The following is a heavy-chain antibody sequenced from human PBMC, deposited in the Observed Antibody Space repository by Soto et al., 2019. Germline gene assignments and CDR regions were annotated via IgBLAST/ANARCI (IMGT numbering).Heavy chain of an antibody. J-gene: IGHJ6*02. CDR3: PGDQDKGIAVRPGGMDV. Sequence: QVQLVESGGGVVQPGRSLRLSCAASGFTFSSYGMHWVRQAPGKGLEWVAVIWYDGSNKYYADSVKGRFTISRDNSKNTLYLQRKSLRAEDTAVYYSPGDQDKGIAVRPGGMDVWGQGTTVTVSS. V-gene: IGHV3-33*01. D-gene: IGHD6-6*01. CDR2: IWYDGSNK. CDR1: GFTFSSYG.